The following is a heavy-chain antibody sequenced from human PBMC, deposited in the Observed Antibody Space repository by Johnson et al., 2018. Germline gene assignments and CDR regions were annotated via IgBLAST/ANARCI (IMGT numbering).Heavy chain of an antibody. V-gene: IGHV3-30*18. CDR3: AKAATTIVRDAEYFQH. J-gene: IGHJ1*01. Sequence: QAQLGVSGGGVVEPGRSLRLTCAASGFPFNAYGMHWVRQAPGKGLEWVAVISYDVTNKYYVDSVKGRFTISRDKSKNTLSLQMNSLRAEDTAVYYCAKAATTIVRDAEYFQHWGQGALVTVSA. CDR1: GFPFNAYG. CDR2: ISYDVTNK. D-gene: IGHD4-17*01.